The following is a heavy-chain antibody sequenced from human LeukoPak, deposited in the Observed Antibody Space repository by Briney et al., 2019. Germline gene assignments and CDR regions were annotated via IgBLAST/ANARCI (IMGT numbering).Heavy chain of an antibody. J-gene: IGHJ6*03. CDR2: ISSGSTI. CDR3: ARNRLGDSWNPRYYMDV. CDR1: GFSFSSYS. D-gene: IGHD3-16*01. Sequence: GGSLRLSCAASGFSFSSYSMNWVRQAPGKGLEWVSYISSGSTIQYADSVKGRFTVSRDNAKNSLYLQLNSLRVEDTAVYYCARNRLGDSWNPRYYMDVWGKGTTVTVSS. V-gene: IGHV3-48*04.